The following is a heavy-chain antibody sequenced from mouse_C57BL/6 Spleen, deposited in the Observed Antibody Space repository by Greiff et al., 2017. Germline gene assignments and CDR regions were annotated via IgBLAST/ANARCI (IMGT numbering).Heavy chain of an antibody. J-gene: IGHJ1*03. V-gene: IGHV1-22*01. CDR2: INPNNGGT. CDR3: ARSVIYYDYDGWYFDV. D-gene: IGHD2-4*01. Sequence: EVQLQQSGPELVKPGASVKMSCKASGYTFTDYNMHWVKQSHGKSLEWIGYINPNNGGTSYNQKFKGKATLTVNKSSSTAYMELRSLTSEDSAVYYCARSVIYYDYDGWYFDVWGTGTTVTVSS. CDR1: GYTFTDYN.